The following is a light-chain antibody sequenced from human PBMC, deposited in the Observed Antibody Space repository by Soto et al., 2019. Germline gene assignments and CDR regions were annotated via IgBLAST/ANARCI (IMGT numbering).Light chain of an antibody. Sequence: TRPHGTLSLPLRDQATLSFRASQSANSSLSWYQQKPGQAAGDLVNGASTWATGIPFSVSGSGSGTEFTLTIMSLESEEIAVCYGHQYDHWRTFGQGTKVDIK. V-gene: IGKV3-15*01. CDR3: HQYDHWRT. CDR2: GAS. CDR1: QSANSS. J-gene: IGKJ1*01.